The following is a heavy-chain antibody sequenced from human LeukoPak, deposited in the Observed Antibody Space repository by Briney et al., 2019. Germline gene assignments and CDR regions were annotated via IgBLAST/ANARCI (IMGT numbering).Heavy chain of an antibody. J-gene: IGHJ3*02. D-gene: IGHD6-19*01. V-gene: IGHV4-31*03. CDR1: GGSISSGGYY. CDR2: IYYSGST. CDR3: AREWLGAFDI. Sequence: SETLSLTCTVSGGSISSGGYYWSWIRQHPGKGLEWIGYIYYSGSTYYNPSLKSRVTISVDTSKNQFSLKLSSVTAADTAVYYCAREWLGAFDIWGQGTMVTVSS.